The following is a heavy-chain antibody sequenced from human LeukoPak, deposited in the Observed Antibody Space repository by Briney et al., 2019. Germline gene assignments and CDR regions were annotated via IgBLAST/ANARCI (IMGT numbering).Heavy chain of an antibody. D-gene: IGHD3-9*01. CDR2: VSCDGSDK. CDR3: AKDLSGDYDLLTGAFQH. Sequence: PGRSLRLSCAASGFTFRSYGMHWVRQAPGKGLEWVAVVSCDGSDKYYADSVKGRFTIFRDNSKNTLYLQMNSLRPEDTAVYYCAKDLSGDYDLLTGAFQHWGQGTLVTVSS. CDR1: GFTFRSYG. V-gene: IGHV3-30*18. J-gene: IGHJ1*01.